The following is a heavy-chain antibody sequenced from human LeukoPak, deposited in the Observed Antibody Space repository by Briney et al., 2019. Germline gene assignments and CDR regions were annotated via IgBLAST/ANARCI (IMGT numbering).Heavy chain of an antibody. CDR2: INPSGGST. V-gene: IGHV1-46*03. CDR1: GYTFTSYY. Sequence: ASVKVSCKASGYTFTSYYMHWVRQAPGQGLEWMGIINPSGGSTSYAQKFQGRVNMTKDTSTSTVYMELSSLRSEDTAVYYCARISIAVAGTIDYWGQGTLVTVSS. CDR3: ARISIAVAGTIDY. D-gene: IGHD6-19*01. J-gene: IGHJ4*02.